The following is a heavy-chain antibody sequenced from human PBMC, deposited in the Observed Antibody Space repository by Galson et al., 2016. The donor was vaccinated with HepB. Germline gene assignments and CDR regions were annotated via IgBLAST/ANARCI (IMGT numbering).Heavy chain of an antibody. J-gene: IGHJ4*02. Sequence: SLRLSCAASGFSFNTYSFNWVRQAPGKGLEWVSSISTGSTYIYYADSVKGRFTISRDNAKNTLYLQMNSLRAEDTAVYYCARDRYCSGGSCYDIDYWGQGTLVTVSS. V-gene: IGHV3-21*01. CDR1: GFSFNTYS. CDR2: ISTGSTYI. D-gene: IGHD2-15*01. CDR3: ARDRYCSGGSCYDIDY.